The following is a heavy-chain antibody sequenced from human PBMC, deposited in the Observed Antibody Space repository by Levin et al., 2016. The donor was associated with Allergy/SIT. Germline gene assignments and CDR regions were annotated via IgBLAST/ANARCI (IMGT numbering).Heavy chain of an antibody. J-gene: IGHJ6*02. V-gene: IGHV6-1*01. CDR3: ARDPLNWNYRSAYYYYYYGMDV. CDR2: TYYRSKWYN. CDR1: GDSVSSNSAA. D-gene: IGHD1-7*01. Sequence: SETLSLTCAISGDSVSSNSAAWNWIRQSPSRGLEWLGRTYYRSKWYNDYAVSVKSRITINPDTSKNQFSLQLNSVTPEDTAVYYCARDPLNWNYRSAYYYYYYGMDVWGQGTTVTVSS.